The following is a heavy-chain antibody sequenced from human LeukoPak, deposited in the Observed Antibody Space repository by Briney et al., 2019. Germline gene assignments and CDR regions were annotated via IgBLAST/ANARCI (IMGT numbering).Heavy chain of an antibody. J-gene: IGHJ4*02. CDR3: AKWGYSYGYYDY. V-gene: IGHV3-23*01. D-gene: IGHD5-18*01. CDR1: GFTFSSYA. CDR2: ISGSGGST. Sequence: SGGSLRLPCAASGFTFSSYAMSWVRQAPGKGLEWVSAISGSGGSTYYADSVKGRFTISRDNSKNTLYLQMNSLRAEDTAVYYCAKWGYSYGYYDYWGQGPLVTVSS.